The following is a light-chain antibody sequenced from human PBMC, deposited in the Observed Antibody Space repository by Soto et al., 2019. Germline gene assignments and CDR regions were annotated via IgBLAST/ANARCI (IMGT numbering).Light chain of an antibody. J-gene: IGKJ3*01. V-gene: IGKV3-15*01. CDR2: GAS. Sequence: EIVMTQSPATLSVSPGERATLSCRASQSVSSNLAWYQQKPGQAPRLLIYGASSRATGIPVRFSGSGSGTEFTLTISSLQSEDFAVYYCQQYGSSPLTFGPGTKVDIK. CDR1: QSVSSN. CDR3: QQYGSSPLT.